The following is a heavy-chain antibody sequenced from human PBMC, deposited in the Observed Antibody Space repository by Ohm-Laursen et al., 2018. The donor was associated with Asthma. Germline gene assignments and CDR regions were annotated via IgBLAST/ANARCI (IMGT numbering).Heavy chain of an antibody. D-gene: IGHD2-2*01. Sequence: SLRLSCAASGLTFSSYGMHWVRQAPGKGLEWVAVIWYDGSNKYYADSVKGRFTISRDNSKNTLYLQMNSLRAEDTAVYYCARDKIVVVPAANSYYYGMDVWGQGTTVTVSS. CDR1: GLTFSSYG. V-gene: IGHV3-33*01. J-gene: IGHJ6*02. CDR2: IWYDGSNK. CDR3: ARDKIVVVPAANSYYYGMDV.